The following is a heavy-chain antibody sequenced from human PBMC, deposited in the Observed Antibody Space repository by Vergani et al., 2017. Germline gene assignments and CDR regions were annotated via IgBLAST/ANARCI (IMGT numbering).Heavy chain of an antibody. CDR3: ARVRTDSSSWYVPYYFDY. Sequence: QVQLVESGGGVVQPGRSLRLSCAASGFTFSDYYMSWIRQAPGKGLDWVSYISSSGNTIYYADSLKGRFTISRDNAKNSLYLQMNSLRAEDTAVYYCARVRTDSSSWYVPYYFDYWGQGTLVSVSS. V-gene: IGHV3-11*01. J-gene: IGHJ4*02. D-gene: IGHD6-13*01. CDR2: ISSSGNTI. CDR1: GFTFSDYY.